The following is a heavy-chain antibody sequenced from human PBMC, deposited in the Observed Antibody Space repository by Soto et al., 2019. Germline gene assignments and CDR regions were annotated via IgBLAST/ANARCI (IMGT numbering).Heavy chain of an antibody. Sequence: PGGSLSLSCASSGFTFSKASMNWARLAPGKGLAGVCRSKIKTDGGTTDYAAPLKSRVTISRDGSKNTHYLPINILGVADAGVYRCATRERVPSRSSHFYGTDVWGQGTTVTVSS. CDR3: ATRERVPSRSSHFYGTDV. D-gene: IGHD3-10*01. CDR1: GFTFSKAS. J-gene: IGHJ6*02. V-gene: IGHV3-15*07. CDR2: SKIKTDGGTT.